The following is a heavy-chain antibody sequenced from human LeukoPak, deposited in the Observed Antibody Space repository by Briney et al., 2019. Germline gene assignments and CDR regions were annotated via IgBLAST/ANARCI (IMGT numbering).Heavy chain of an antibody. V-gene: IGHV3-21*04. CDR3: AKEIYGDSTGGRFQH. J-gene: IGHJ1*01. D-gene: IGHD4-17*01. Sequence: GGSLRLSCAASRFTFSSYSMNWVRQAPGKGLEWVSSISSSGSYIYYADSVKGRFTISRDNAKNSLYLQMNSLRAEDTAVYYCAKEIYGDSTGGRFQHWGQGTLVTVSS. CDR1: RFTFSSYS. CDR2: ISSSGSYI.